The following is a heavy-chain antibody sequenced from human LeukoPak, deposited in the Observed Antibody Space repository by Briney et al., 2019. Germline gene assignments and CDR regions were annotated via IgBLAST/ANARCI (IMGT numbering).Heavy chain of an antibody. Sequence: PSETLSLTCAVYGGSFGGYYWSWIRQPPGKGLEWIGEINHSGSTNYNPSLKSRVTISVDTSKNQFSLKLSSVTAADTAVYYCARDDDYSNLIDYWGQGTLVTVSS. D-gene: IGHD4-11*01. CDR1: GGSFGGYY. J-gene: IGHJ4*02. V-gene: IGHV4-34*01. CDR2: INHSGST. CDR3: ARDDDYSNLIDY.